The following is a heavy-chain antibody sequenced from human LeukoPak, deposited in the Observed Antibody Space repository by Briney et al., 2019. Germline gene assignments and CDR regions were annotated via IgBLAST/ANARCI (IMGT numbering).Heavy chain of an antibody. D-gene: IGHD1-20*01. V-gene: IGHV4-30-2*01. CDR1: GVSITTSGFY. CDR3: ARGTNPLYNWQHEGFDY. CDR2: IYQSGGT. Sequence: SETLSLTCTVSGVSITTSGFYCSWIRQPPGKGLEWLGYIYQSGGTFYDPSLKSRISISIDRPKNQFSLKMNSVSAADTAVYYCARGTNPLYNWQHEGFDYWGQGALIAVSS. J-gene: IGHJ4*02.